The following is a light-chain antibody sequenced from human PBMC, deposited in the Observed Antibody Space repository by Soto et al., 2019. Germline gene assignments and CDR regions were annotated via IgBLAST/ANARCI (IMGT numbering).Light chain of an antibody. V-gene: IGKV1-5*01. CDR1: QSISSW. CDR2: DAS. J-gene: IGKJ1*01. Sequence: DIQMTQSPSTLSASVGDRVTITCRASQSISSWLAWYQQKPGKAPKILIYDASSLESGVPSRFSGSGSATEFTLTISSLQPDDFATYYRQQYNNYWTFGQGTRVEIK. CDR3: QQYNNYWT.